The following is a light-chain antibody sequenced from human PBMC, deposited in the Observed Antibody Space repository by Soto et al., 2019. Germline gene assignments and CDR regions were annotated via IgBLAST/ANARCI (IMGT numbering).Light chain of an antibody. Sequence: EIVMTQSPATLSVSPGERATLSCRASQSVGSNLAWYQQKPGQAPRPLIYGASTRATGIPARFSGSGSGTEFTLTISSLQSEDFAVYYCQQYSNWPPGTFGQGTKVEIK. V-gene: IGKV3-15*01. CDR3: QQYSNWPPGT. CDR1: QSVGSN. CDR2: GAS. J-gene: IGKJ1*01.